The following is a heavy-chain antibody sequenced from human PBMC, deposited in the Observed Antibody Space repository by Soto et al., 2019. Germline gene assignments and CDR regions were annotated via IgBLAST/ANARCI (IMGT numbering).Heavy chain of an antibody. D-gene: IGHD6-6*01. CDR3: ARGSIAARPCYFDY. Sequence: QVQLQQWGAGLLKPSETLSLTCAVYGGSFSGYYWSWIRQPPGKGLEWIGEINHSGSTNYNPSLNSRVTISVDTSKNQFSLKLSSVTAADTAVYYCARGSIAARPCYFDYWGQGTLVTVSS. CDR2: INHSGST. J-gene: IGHJ4*02. V-gene: IGHV4-34*01. CDR1: GGSFSGYY.